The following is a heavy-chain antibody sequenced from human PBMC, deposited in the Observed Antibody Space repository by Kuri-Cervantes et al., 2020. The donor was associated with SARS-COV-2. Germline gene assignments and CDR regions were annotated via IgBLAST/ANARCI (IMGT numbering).Heavy chain of an antibody. CDR2: ISYDGSNK. D-gene: IGHD4-11*01. CDR3: AKGGSWDYSNYEIYYYGMDV. J-gene: IGHJ6*02. V-gene: IGHV3-30*18. CDR1: GFTFSSYG. Sequence: GGSLRLSCAASGFTFSSYGMHWVRQAPGKGLEWVAVISYDGSNKYYADSVKGRFTISRDNSKNTLYLQMNSPRAEDTAVYYCAKGGSWDYSNYEIYYYGMDVWGQGTTVTVSS.